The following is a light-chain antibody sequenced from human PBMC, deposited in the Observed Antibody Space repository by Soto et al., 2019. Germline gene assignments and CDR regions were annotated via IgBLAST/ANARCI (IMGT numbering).Light chain of an antibody. CDR2: GAS. CDR1: QSVASNS. CDR3: QQYNNWRPLS. V-gene: IGKV3-20*01. J-gene: IGKJ4*01. Sequence: EIVLTQSPGTLSLSPGERVTLSCRASQSVASNSLAWYQQKPGQAPRLLIYGASNRAAGIPDRFSGSGSGTDFTLAISSLEPEDFAVYYCQQYNNWRPLSFGGGTKVDIK.